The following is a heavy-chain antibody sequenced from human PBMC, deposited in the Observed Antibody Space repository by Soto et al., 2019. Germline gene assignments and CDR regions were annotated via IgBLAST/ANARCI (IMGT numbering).Heavy chain of an antibody. CDR3: ARAGGIFGYYGMDV. V-gene: IGHV3-48*03. J-gene: IGHJ6*02. CDR2: ISSSGSTI. D-gene: IGHD2-15*01. CDR1: GFTLSSYE. Sequence: PGGSLRLSCAASGFTLSSYEMNWVRQAPGKGLEWVSYISSSGSTIYYADSVKGRFTISRDNAKNSLYLQMNSLRAEDTAVYYCARAGGIFGYYGMDVWGQGTTVTVSS.